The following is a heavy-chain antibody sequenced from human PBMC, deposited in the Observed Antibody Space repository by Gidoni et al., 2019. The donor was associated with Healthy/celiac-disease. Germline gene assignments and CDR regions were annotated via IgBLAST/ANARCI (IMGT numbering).Heavy chain of an antibody. D-gene: IGHD5-12*01. CDR3: ARDIGRDGYNYNY. Sequence: EVQLVESGGGLVTPGGSLRLSCAASGLTFSSYSMNWVRQAPGKGRGWFSSIISSSSYIYYADSVKGRFTISRDNAKNSLYLQMNSLRAEDTAVYYCARDIGRDGYNYNYWGQGTLVTVSS. V-gene: IGHV3-21*01. CDR2: IISSSSYI. J-gene: IGHJ4*02. CDR1: GLTFSSYS.